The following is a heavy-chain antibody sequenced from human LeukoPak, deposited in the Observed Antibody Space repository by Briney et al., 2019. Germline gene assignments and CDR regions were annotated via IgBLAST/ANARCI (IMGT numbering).Heavy chain of an antibody. Sequence: SETLSLTCTVSGGSISSYYWNWIRQPPGKGLEWIGYIYYSGSTNYNPSLKSRVTKSVDTSKNQFSLKLSSVTAADTAVYYCARGADSSGYYSIFYFDYWGQGTLVTVSS. CDR1: GGSISSYY. J-gene: IGHJ4*02. D-gene: IGHD3-22*01. CDR2: IYYSGST. CDR3: ARGADSSGYYSIFYFDY. V-gene: IGHV4-59*01.